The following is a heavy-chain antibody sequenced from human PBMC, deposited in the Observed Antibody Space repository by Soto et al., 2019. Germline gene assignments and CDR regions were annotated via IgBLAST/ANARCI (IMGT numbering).Heavy chain of an antibody. D-gene: IGHD1-1*01. CDR2: IYYSGST. V-gene: IGHV4-30-4*01. Sequence: SETLSLTCTVSGGSISSGDYYWNWIRQPPGKGLEWIGYIYYSGSTYYNPSLESRVTISVDTSKNRFSLKLSSATAADTAVYFCARAGEAYFYYYGVDVWGQGTTVTVSS. CDR3: ARAGEAYFYYYGVDV. CDR1: GGSISSGDYY. J-gene: IGHJ6*02.